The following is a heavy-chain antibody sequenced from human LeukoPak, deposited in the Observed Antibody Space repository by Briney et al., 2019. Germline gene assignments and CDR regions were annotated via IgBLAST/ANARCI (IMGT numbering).Heavy chain of an antibody. CDR2: INHSGST. CDR1: GGSFSGYY. Sequence: SETLSLTCAVYGGSFSGYYWSWIRQPPGKGLEWIGEINHSGSTNYNPSLKSRVTISVDTSKNQFSLKLSSVTAADTAVYYCAREMFGGFRELLALDYWGQGTLVTVSS. D-gene: IGHD3-10*01. J-gene: IGHJ4*02. CDR3: AREMFGGFRELLALDY. V-gene: IGHV4-34*01.